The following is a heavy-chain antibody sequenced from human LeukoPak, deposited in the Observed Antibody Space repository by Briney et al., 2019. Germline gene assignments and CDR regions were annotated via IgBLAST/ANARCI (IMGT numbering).Heavy chain of an antibody. D-gene: IGHD3-3*01. Sequence: SETLSLTCTVSGGSISSSSYYWGWIRQPPGKGLEWIGSTYYSGSTYYNPSLKSRVTISVDTSKNQFSLKLSSVTAADTAVYYCARAYITIFGVVNGDIWGQGTMVTVSS. CDR1: GGSISSSSYY. CDR3: ARAYITIFGVVNGDI. J-gene: IGHJ3*02. V-gene: IGHV4-39*01. CDR2: TYYSGST.